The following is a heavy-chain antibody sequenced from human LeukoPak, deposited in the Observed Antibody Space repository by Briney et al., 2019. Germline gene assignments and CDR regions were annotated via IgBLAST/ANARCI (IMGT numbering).Heavy chain of an antibody. Sequence: SETLSLTCTVSGGSISSSSYYWGWIRQPPGKGLEWIGSIYYSGSTYYNPSVKSRVTISIDTSKNQFSLKLSSVTAADTAVYYCASSILWFGEGGWFDPWGQGTLVTVSS. D-gene: IGHD3-10*01. CDR3: ASSILWFGEGGWFDP. CDR1: GGSISSSSYY. J-gene: IGHJ5*02. CDR2: IYYSGST. V-gene: IGHV4-39*07.